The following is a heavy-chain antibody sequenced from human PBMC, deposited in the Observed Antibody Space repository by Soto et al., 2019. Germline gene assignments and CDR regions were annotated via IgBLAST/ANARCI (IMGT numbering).Heavy chain of an antibody. CDR1: GFTFSNAW. CDR3: TTSPGEQWLVRYY. Sequence: PGGSLRLSCAASGFTFSNAWMSWVRQAPGKGLEWVGRIKSKTDGGTTDYAAPVKGRFTISRDDSKNTLYLQMNSLKTEDTAVYYCTTSPGEQWLVRYYWGQGTLVTVSS. CDR2: IKSKTDGGTT. J-gene: IGHJ4*02. D-gene: IGHD6-19*01. V-gene: IGHV3-15*01.